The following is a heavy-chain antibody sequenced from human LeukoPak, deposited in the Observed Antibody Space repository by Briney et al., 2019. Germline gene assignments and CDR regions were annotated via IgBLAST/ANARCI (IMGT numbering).Heavy chain of an antibody. V-gene: IGHV3-21*01. D-gene: IGHD2/OR15-2a*01. CDR2: ISSNGYYI. CDR1: GFTFSRFT. Sequence: GGSLRLSCAASGFTFSRFTMSWVRQAPGKGLEWVSSISSNGYYIYYADSQRGRVTISRDNAKNSLYLQMNSLRAEDTAVYYCAREAGHYHMSNRDAFDIWGQGTMVTVSS. J-gene: IGHJ3*02. CDR3: AREAGHYHMSNRDAFDI.